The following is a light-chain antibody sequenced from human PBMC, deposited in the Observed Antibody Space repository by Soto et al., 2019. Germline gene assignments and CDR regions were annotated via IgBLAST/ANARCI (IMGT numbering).Light chain of an antibody. CDR1: QSVTTW. V-gene: IGKV1-5*03. CDR3: QQHNSYPLT. Sequence: DIQMTQSPSTLSASVGDRVSITCRASQSVTTWLAWYQQKPGKAPRLLIYKASSLESGVPSRFSGSGSGTEFTLTISSLQPDDFATYYCQQHNSYPLTFGGGTKVEIK. CDR2: KAS. J-gene: IGKJ4*01.